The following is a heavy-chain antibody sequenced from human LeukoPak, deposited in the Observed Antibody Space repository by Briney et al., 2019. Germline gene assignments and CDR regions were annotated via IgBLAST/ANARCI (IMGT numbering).Heavy chain of an antibody. J-gene: IGHJ5*02. CDR3: ARDGSYGAGKWFDP. CDR1: GFTFSSYA. Sequence: GGSLRLSCAASGFTFSSYAMSWVRQAPGKGLEWVSGISGSGGSTDYADSVKGRFTISRDNSKNTLYLQMNSLRAEDTAVYYCARDGSYGAGKWFDPWGQGTLVTVSS. V-gene: IGHV3-23*01. CDR2: ISGSGGST. D-gene: IGHD3-10*01.